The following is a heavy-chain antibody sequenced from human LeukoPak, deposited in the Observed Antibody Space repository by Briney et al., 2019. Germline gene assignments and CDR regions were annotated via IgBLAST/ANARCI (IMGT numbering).Heavy chain of an antibody. CDR2: ISAYNGNT. J-gene: IGHJ4*02. V-gene: IGHV1-18*01. Sequence: GASVKVSCTASGYTFTSYGISWVRQAPGQGLEWMGWISAYNGNTNYAQKLQGRVTMTTDTSTSTAYMELRSLRSDDTAVYYCARANPSSGWTRFDYWGQGTLVTVSS. CDR3: ARANPSSGWTRFDY. CDR1: GYTFTSYG. D-gene: IGHD6-19*01.